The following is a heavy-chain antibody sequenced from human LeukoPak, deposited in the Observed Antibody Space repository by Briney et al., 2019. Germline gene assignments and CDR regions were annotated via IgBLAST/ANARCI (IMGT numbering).Heavy chain of an antibody. CDR3: ARASGDYLFDY. CDR1: GGTFSSYA. D-gene: IGHD4-17*01. J-gene: IGHJ4*02. V-gene: IGHV1-69*06. Sequence: GASMKVSCKASGGTFSSYAISWVRQAPGQGLEWMGGIIPIFGTANYAQKFQGRVTVTADKSTSTAYMELSSLRSEDTAVYYCARASGDYLFDYWGQGTLVTVSS. CDR2: IIPIFGTA.